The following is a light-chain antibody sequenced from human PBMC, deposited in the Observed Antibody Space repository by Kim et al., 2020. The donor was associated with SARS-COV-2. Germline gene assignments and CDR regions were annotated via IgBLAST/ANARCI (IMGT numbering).Light chain of an antibody. CDR2: AAS. V-gene: IGKV3-20*01. CDR1: QSISSTH. CDR3: QQYGDSPPGT. Sequence: SPGESATLSSRASQSISSTHLAWYQQQPGQVPRLLIYAASYRAPGIPARFSGSGSETDFTLPISGLEPEDFAVYYCQQYGDSPPGTFGQGTKLEI. J-gene: IGKJ2*01.